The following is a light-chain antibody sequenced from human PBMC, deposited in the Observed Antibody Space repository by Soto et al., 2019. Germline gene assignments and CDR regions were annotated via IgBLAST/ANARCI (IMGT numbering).Light chain of an antibody. CDR2: DVS. Sequence: EMVLTQSPATLSLSPGERATLSCRASQSVRSNLAWYQHKPGQAPRLLIYDVSNMATAIPGRSSGSGFGTDFTLTISNVEPVYLAVDYGQPRDNWPWTFGQGAKVEIK. CDR1: QSVRSN. V-gene: IGKV3-11*01. CDR3: QPRDNWPWT. J-gene: IGKJ1*01.